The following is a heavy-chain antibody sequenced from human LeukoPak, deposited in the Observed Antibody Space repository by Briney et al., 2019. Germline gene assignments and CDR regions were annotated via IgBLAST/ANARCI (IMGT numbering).Heavy chain of an antibody. CDR3: ARLGSSSSY. D-gene: IGHD6-6*01. V-gene: IGHV3-7*01. J-gene: IGHJ4*02. CDR1: GFTFSNYW. CDR2: IKPDGREK. Sequence: PGGSLRLSCAASGFTFSNYWMTWVRQAPGKGLEWVANIKPDGREKYYVDSVKGRFTISRDNAKNSLYLQMNSLRAEDTAVYYCARLGSSSSYWGQGTLVTVSS.